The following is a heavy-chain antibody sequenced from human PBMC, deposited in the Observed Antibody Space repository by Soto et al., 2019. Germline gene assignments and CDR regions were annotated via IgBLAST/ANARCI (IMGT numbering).Heavy chain of an antibody. CDR3: ASDGFCTSTTCRVGNWFDP. J-gene: IGHJ5*02. CDR2: INHRGTT. CDR1: GGSFSGFY. D-gene: IGHD2-2*01. Sequence: QVQLQQWGAGLLKPSETLSLTCVVYGGSFSGFYWSWIRQSPGKGLEWLGGINHRGTTNYNPSLASRVSRSVDTSKNQFSLKLPSGTAADTAMYYWASDGFCTSTTCRVGNWFDPWGQGTLVTVSS. V-gene: IGHV4-34*01.